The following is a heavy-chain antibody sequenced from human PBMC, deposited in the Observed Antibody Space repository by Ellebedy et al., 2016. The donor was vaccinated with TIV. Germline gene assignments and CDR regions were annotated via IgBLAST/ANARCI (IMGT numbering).Heavy chain of an antibody. J-gene: IGHJ4*02. Sequence: GGSLRLXXAVSGLPFTNSYMNWVRQAAGKGLEWLANINADGSITNYVDSVKGRFTISRDNTKNSLYLQMDSLRAQDTAVYFCTRDQAFYAFDYWGQGTRVTVSS. CDR1: GLPFTNSY. CDR2: INADGSIT. D-gene: IGHD5/OR15-5a*01. CDR3: TRDQAFYAFDY. V-gene: IGHV3-7*01.